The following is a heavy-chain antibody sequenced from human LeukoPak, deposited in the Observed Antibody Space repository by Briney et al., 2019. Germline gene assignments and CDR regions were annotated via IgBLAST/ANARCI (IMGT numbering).Heavy chain of an antibody. CDR2: ISSSGGST. D-gene: IGHD3-22*01. Sequence: GGSLRLSCAASGFTFSSYAMNWVRQAPGKGLQWVPTISSSGGSTYYADSVRGRFTISRDNSKNTLFLQMSSLRAEDTALYYCAKGSSGYFADLWGQGTLVTVSS. V-gene: IGHV3-23*01. J-gene: IGHJ5*02. CDR3: AKGSSGYFADL. CDR1: GFTFSSYA.